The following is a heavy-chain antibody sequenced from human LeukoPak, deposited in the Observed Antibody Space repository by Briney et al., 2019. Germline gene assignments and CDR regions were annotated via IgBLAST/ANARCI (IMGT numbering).Heavy chain of an antibody. J-gene: IGHJ6*02. CDR3: ARGGYDSSGYYPDYYYYGMDV. CDR2: IKQDGSGK. V-gene: IGHV3-7*01. D-gene: IGHD3-22*01. Sequence: GGSLRLSCAASGFTFSSYWMSWVRQAPGKGLEWVANIKQDGSGKYYVDSVKGRFTISRDNAKNSLYLQMNSLRAEDTAVYYCARGGYDSSGYYPDYYYYGMDVWGQGTTVTVSS. CDR1: GFTFSSYW.